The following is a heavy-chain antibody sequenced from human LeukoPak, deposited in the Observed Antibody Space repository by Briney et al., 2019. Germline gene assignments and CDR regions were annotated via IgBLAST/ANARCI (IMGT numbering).Heavy chain of an antibody. D-gene: IGHD3-22*01. Sequence: SETLSLTCTVSGGSISSYYWSWIRQPPGKGLEWIGNIYYSGSTNYNPSLKSRVTISLDMSKNQFSLKLSSVTAADTAVYYGARSPLYYYQSSGHYYFDYWGQGTLVTVSS. CDR1: GGSISSYY. V-gene: IGHV4-59*01. CDR3: ARSPLYYYQSSGHYYFDY. CDR2: IYYSGST. J-gene: IGHJ4*02.